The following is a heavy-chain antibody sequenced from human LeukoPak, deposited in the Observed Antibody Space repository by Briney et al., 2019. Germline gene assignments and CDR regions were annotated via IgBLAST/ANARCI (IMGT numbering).Heavy chain of an antibody. CDR3: ARGGDVDTGYFDY. D-gene: IGHD5-18*01. CDR2: MYYSGNT. J-gene: IGHJ4*02. Sequence: SETLSLTCTVSGGSISSGSHYWGWIRQPPGKGLEWIGSMYYSGNTYYSPSLKSRVTISVDTSKNQFSLRLSSVTAADTAVYYCARGGDVDTGYFDYWGQGTLVTVSS. CDR1: GGSISSGSHY. V-gene: IGHV4-39*07.